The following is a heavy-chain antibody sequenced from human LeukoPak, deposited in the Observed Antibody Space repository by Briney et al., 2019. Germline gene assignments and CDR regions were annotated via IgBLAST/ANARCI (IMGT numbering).Heavy chain of an antibody. J-gene: IGHJ4*02. CDR1: GGSFSGYY. D-gene: IGHD2-15*01. CDR2: INHSGST. CDR3: ARGRISSGGSCYGIDY. V-gene: IGHV4-34*01. Sequence: PSETLSLTCAVYGGSFSGYYWSWIRQPPGKELEWIGEINHSGSTNYNPSLKSRVTISVDTSKNQFSLKLSSVTAADTAVYYCARGRISSGGSCYGIDYWGQGTLVTVSS.